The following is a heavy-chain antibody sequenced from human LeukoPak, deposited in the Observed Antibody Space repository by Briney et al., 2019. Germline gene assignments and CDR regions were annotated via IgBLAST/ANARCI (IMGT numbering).Heavy chain of an antibody. J-gene: IGHJ4*02. V-gene: IGHV4-30-4*01. Sequence: SETLSLTCTVSGGSISSGDYYWSWIRQPPGKGLEWIGYIYYSGSTYYNPSLKSRVTISVDTSKNQFSLKPSSVTAADTAVYYCARQDSSGYHPYFDYWGQGTLVTVSS. CDR1: GGSISSGDYY. CDR3: ARQDSSGYHPYFDY. D-gene: IGHD3-22*01. CDR2: IYYSGST.